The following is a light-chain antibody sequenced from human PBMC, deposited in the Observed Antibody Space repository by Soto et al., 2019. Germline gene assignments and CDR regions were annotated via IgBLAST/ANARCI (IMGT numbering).Light chain of an antibody. J-gene: IGKJ1*01. CDR1: QGIRND. V-gene: IGKV1-6*01. CDR3: QQTYNTPWT. Sequence: AIQMTQSPSSMSASVGDRVTITCRASQGIRNDLGWYQQKPGKAPKLLIYAASSLQSGVPSRSSGSGSGTDFTLTIISLQPEDFATYFCQQTYNTPWTFGQGTKVDIK. CDR2: AAS.